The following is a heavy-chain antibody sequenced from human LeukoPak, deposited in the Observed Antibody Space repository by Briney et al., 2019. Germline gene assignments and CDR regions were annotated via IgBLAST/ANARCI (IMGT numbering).Heavy chain of an antibody. V-gene: IGHV1-2*02. CDR1: GYTFTGYY. CDR2: INPYSGDT. J-gene: IGHJ5*02. D-gene: IGHD6-19*01. CDR3: TRGKQWLAPSDSNWFDP. Sequence: ASVKVSCKASGYTFTGYYIHWVRQAPGQGLEWMGWINPYSGDTHYALNFQGRVTMTWDMSINSAYMELSRLRFDDTAFYYCTRGKQWLAPSDSNWFDPWGQGTLVTVSS.